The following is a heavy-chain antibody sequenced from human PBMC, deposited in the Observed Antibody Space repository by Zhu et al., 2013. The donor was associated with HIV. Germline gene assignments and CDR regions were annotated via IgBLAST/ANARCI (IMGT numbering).Heavy chain of an antibody. V-gene: IGHV1-69*06. D-gene: IGHD3-3*01. CDR2: IIPIFGTA. CDR1: GGTFSSYA. J-gene: IGHJ3*02. Sequence: QVQLVQSGAEVKKPGASVKVSCKASGGTFSSYAISWVRQAPGQGLEWMGGIIPIFGTANYAQKFQGRVTITADKSTSTAYMELSSLRSEDTAVYYCATEPFFGVVIMGAFDIWGQGTMVTVSS. CDR3: ATEPFFGVVIMGAFDI.